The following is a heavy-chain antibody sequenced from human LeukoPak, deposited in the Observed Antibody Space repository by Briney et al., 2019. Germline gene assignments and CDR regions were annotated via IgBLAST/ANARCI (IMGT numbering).Heavy chain of an antibody. CDR3: ATDRPHCGGDCHDY. CDR1: GGTFSSYA. CDR2: IIPIFGTA. D-gene: IGHD2-21*02. J-gene: IGHJ4*02. V-gene: IGHV1-69*13. Sequence: ASVKVSCKASGGTFSSYAISWVRQAPGQGLEWMGGIIPIFGTANYAQKFQGRVTITADESTSTAYMELSSLRSEDTAVYYCATDRPHCGGDCHDYWGQGTLVTVSS.